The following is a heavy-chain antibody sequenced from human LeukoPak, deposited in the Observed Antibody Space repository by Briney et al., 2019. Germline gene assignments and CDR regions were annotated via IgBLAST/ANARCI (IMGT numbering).Heavy chain of an antibody. V-gene: IGHV3-21*01. CDR1: GFTFSSYS. D-gene: IGHD3-3*01. CDR3: ARDLYNYDFWSGYYGVYYGMDV. J-gene: IGHJ6*02. CDR2: ISSSSSYI. Sequence: GGSPRLSCAASGFTFSSYSMNWVRQAPGKGLEWVSSISSSSSYIYYADSVKGRFTISRDNAKNSLYLQMNSLRAEDTAVYYCARDLYNYDFWSGYYGVYYGMDVWGQGTTVTVSS.